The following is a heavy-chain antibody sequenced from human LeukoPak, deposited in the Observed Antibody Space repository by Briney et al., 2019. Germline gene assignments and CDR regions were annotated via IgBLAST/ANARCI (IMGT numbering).Heavy chain of an antibody. D-gene: IGHD2-8*01. CDR2: ISGSGAGT. CDR1: GFTFSSYA. Sequence: AGGSLRLSCAVSGFTFSSYAMNWVRQAPGKGLEWVSGISGSGAGTYYAGSVKGRFTISRDNSKNTLYLQMNSLRAEDTAVYYCAKMVREFYTISYYFDYWGQGTLVTVSS. V-gene: IGHV3-23*01. CDR3: AKMVREFYTISYYFDY. J-gene: IGHJ4*02.